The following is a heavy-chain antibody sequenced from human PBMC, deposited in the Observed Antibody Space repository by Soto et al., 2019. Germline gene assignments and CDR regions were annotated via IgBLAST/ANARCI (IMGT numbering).Heavy chain of an antibody. CDR3: ARDRCFDGSCFSASDS. D-gene: IGHD3-9*01. J-gene: IGHJ5*01. V-gene: IGHV3-48*02. CDR1: GLSFSTYD. Sequence: WGSLRLSCAASGLSFSTYDMDWVRQAPGKAPEWIAHISTTSFTIYYADSVKGRFTISRDNARNSFYLEMKSLRDEDTAVYYCARDRCFDGSCFSASDSWGRGIMVSGSP. CDR2: ISTTSFTI.